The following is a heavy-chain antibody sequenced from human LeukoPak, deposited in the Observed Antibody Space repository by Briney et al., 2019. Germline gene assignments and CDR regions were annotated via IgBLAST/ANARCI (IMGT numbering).Heavy chain of an antibody. CDR1: GITFSSYA. D-gene: IGHD3-22*01. CDR3: AKDLGYYDSSGYFFDY. J-gene: IGHJ4*02. Sequence: GGSLRLSCEASGITFSSYAMTWVRQAPGRGPEWVASIRNNAATTDYADSVKGRFTISRDNSKNTLYLQMNSLRAEDTAVYYCAKDLGYYDSSGYFFDYWGQGTLVTVSS. CDR2: IRNNAATT. V-gene: IGHV3-23*01.